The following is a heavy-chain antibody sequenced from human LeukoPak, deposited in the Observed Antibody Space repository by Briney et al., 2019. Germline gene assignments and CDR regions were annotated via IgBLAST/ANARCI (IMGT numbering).Heavy chain of an antibody. V-gene: IGHV3-53*01. CDR3: ATADIVVVVAATRPVDY. Sequence: GGSLRLSCAASGFTVSSNYMSWVRQAPGRGLEWVSIIYSGGSTSYADSVKGRFTISRDNSKNTLYLQMNSLRAEDTAVYYCATADIVVVVAATRPVDYWGQGTLVTVSS. CDR2: IYSGGST. J-gene: IGHJ4*02. CDR1: GFTVSSNY. D-gene: IGHD2-15*01.